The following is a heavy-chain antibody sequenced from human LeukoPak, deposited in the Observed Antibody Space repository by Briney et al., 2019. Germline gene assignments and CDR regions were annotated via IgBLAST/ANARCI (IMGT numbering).Heavy chain of an antibody. D-gene: IGHD3-22*01. Sequence: GESLKISCKGSGYSFTSYWIGWVRPMPGKGLEWMGIIYPGDSDTRYSPSFQGQVTISADKSISTAYLQWSSLKASDTAMYYCARQADSSGYYDAFDIWGQGTMVTVSS. CDR1: GYSFTSYW. CDR3: ARQADSSGYYDAFDI. J-gene: IGHJ3*02. CDR2: IYPGDSDT. V-gene: IGHV5-51*01.